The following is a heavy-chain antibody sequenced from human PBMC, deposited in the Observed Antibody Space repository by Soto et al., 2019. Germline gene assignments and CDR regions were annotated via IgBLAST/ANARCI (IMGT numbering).Heavy chain of an antibody. D-gene: IGHD3-10*01. V-gene: IGHV1-3*01. Sequence: ASVKVSCKASGYTFTSYAMHWVRQAPGQRLEWMGWINAGNGNTKYSQKFQGRVTITRDTSASTAYMELSSLRSEDTAVYYCARSFSSVTMVRGVTPSPSDYWGQGTTVTVSS. CDR3: ARSFSSVTMVRGVTPSPSDY. CDR1: GYTFTSYA. CDR2: INAGNGNT. J-gene: IGHJ4*03.